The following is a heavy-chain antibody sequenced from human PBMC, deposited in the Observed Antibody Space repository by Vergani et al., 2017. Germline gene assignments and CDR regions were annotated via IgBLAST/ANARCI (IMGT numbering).Heavy chain of an antibody. CDR2: INGGGDST. D-gene: IGHD3-22*01. CDR1: GFTFSSYA. Sequence: EVQLLESGGGLVQPGGSLRLSCAASGFTFSSYAMSWVRQAPGKGLQWVSSINGGGDSTFYADSVRGRFTISRDRSEMIYLQMNSLRAEDTAIYYCAKQWNTSGFYSIDFWGQGTLVTVSS. V-gene: IGHV3-23*01. CDR3: AKQWNTSGFYSIDF. J-gene: IGHJ4*02.